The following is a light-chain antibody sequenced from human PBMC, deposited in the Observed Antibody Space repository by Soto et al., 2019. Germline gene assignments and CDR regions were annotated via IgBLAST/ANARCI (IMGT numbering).Light chain of an antibody. CDR1: QSVSIY. J-gene: IGKJ3*01. V-gene: IGKV1-39*01. Sequence: DIQMTQSPSSLSASVGDSVTITCRASQSVSIYLNWYQQKPGKAPKLLIYAASNLQSGVPSRFSGTGSATDFTHTISSLQPEDFATYYCQQSFSTVFTFGPGTKVEIK. CDR2: AAS. CDR3: QQSFSTVFT.